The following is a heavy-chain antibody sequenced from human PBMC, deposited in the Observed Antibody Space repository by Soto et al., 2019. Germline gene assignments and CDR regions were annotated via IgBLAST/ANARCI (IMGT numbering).Heavy chain of an antibody. J-gene: IGHJ4*02. D-gene: IGHD6-13*01. CDR1: GGSMRNYF. V-gene: IGHV4-59*01. CDR2: IHYSGTT. CDR3: AAGEASSRNLAPYYLDF. Sequence: SETLSLTCTGSGGSMRNYFWTWIRQPPGKGLEWIGYIHYSGTTSFFPSYNPSLSSRITISEDTSKNQFSLKLLSVTTADTAVYFCAAGEASSRNLAPYYLDFWGQATLVTSPQ.